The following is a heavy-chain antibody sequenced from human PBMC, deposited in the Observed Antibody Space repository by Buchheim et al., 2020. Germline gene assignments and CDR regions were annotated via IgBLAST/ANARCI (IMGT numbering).Heavy chain of an antibody. CDR3: ADDEAYGKANY. Sequence: EVRLVESGGGLVQPGGSLRLSCVGSGFTFSSSWMAWVRQAPGKGLEWLGNINQDETTKNYVNSVKGRFSMSSDNAKKTLYLEMNNLRVEDTAVYYCADDEAYGKANYWGQGT. D-gene: IGHD2-21*01. V-gene: IGHV3-7*01. CDR2: INQDETTK. CDR1: GFTFSSSW. J-gene: IGHJ4*02.